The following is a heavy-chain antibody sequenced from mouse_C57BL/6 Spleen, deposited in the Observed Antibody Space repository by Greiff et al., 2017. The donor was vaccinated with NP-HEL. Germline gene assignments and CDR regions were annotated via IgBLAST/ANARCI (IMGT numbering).Heavy chain of an antibody. CDR2: IDPETGGT. J-gene: IGHJ3*01. CDR1: GYTFTDYE. CDR3: TREDYRGAWFAY. Sequence: QVQLKESGAELVRPGASVTLSCKASGYTFTDYEMHWVKQTPVHGLEWIGAIDPETGGTAYNQKFKGKAILTADKSSSTAYMELRSLTSEDSAVYYCTREDYRGAWFAYWGQGTLVTVSA. D-gene: IGHD2-12*01. V-gene: IGHV1-15*01.